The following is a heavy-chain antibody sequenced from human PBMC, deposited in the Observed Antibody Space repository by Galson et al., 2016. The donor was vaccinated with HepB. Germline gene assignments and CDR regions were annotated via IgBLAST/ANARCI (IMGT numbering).Heavy chain of an antibody. V-gene: IGHV3-74*01. J-gene: IGHJ4*02. CDR2: IEPHGNSP. CDR3: ARDLSGPDF. CDR1: GFTFINHQ. Sequence: SLRLSCAVSGFTFINHQMHWLRQVPGKGLVWVSRIEPHGNSPIYADSVKGRFTISRDNAENMLSLQMNNLRAEDTAIYYCARDLSGPDFWGPGTQVTVSS.